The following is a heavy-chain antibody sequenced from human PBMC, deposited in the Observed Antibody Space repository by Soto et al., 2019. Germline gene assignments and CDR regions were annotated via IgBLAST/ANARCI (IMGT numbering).Heavy chain of an antibody. CDR2: ISGSGGST. D-gene: IGHD1-26*01. CDR1: GFTFSSYA. V-gene: IGHV3-23*01. CDR3: AKAFIGTHELAV. J-gene: IGHJ6*02. Sequence: GGSLRLSCAASGFTFSSYAMSWVRQAPGKGLEWVSAISGSGGSTYYADSVKGRFTISRDNSKNTLYLQMNSLGAEDTAVYYCAKAFIGTHELAVWGQGTTVTVSS.